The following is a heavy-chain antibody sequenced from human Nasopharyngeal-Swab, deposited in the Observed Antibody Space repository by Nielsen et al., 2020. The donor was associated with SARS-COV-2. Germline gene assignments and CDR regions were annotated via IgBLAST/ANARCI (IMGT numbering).Heavy chain of an antibody. V-gene: IGHV4-34*01. J-gene: IGHJ4*02. D-gene: IGHD3-22*01. Sequence: SETLSLTCAVYGGSFSGYYWSWIRQHPGKGLEWIGEINHSGSTNYNPSLKSRVTISVDTSKNQFSLKLSSVTAADTAVYYCARGFGDSSGYQKGYFDYWGQGTLVTVSS. CDR1: GGSFSGYY. CDR3: ARGFGDSSGYQKGYFDY. CDR2: INHSGST.